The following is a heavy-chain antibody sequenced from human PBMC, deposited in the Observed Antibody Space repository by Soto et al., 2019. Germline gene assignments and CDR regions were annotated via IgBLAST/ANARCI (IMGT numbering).Heavy chain of an antibody. CDR2: TYYRSKWYN. J-gene: IGHJ6*02. D-gene: IGHD6-19*01. CDR1: GDSVSSNSAA. CDR3: AREGRIAVAGLYYYYYYGMDV. V-gene: IGHV6-1*01. Sequence: SQTLSLTCAISGDSVSSNSAAWNWIMHSPSRVLEWLGRTYYRSKWYNDYAVSVKSRITINPDTSKNQFSLQLNSVTPEDTAVYYCAREGRIAVAGLYYYYYYGMDVWGQGTTVTVSS.